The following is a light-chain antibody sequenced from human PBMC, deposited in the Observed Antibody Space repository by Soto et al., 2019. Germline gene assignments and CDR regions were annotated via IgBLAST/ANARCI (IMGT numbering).Light chain of an antibody. V-gene: IGLV2-14*01. CDR1: SSDVGDYNY. Sequence: QSVLTQPASVSGSPGQSITISCTGTSSDVGDYNYVSWYQQHPGKAPKLMIYDVSNRPSGVSNRFSGSKSGTTASLTISGLQAEDEADYYCCSYASSTAVVFGGGTKLTVL. J-gene: IGLJ2*01. CDR3: CSYASSTAVV. CDR2: DVS.